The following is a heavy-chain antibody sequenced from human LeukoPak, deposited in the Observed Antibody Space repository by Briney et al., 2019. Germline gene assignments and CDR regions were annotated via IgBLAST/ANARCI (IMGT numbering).Heavy chain of an antibody. J-gene: IGHJ3*02. CDR2: IYYTGST. D-gene: IGHD5-18*01. V-gene: IGHV4-59*08. CDR3: AGSGYSYGIDAFDI. Sequence: SETLSLTCTVSGGSINNYYWSWVRQPPGAGLEWLAYIYYTGSTNYNPSLKTRLTISVDTSKNQFSLRLNSVTAADTAVYYCAGSGYSYGIDAFDIWGQGTTVTVSS. CDR1: GGSINNYY.